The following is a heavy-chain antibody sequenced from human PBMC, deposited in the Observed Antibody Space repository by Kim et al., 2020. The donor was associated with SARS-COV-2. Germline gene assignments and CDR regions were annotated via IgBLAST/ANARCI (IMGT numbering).Heavy chain of an antibody. V-gene: IGHV1-69*01. CDR3: ATGMATIISYFDY. Sequence: YAQKCQGRVPMTADESTGTADMELSSLRSEDTAVYYCATGMATIISYFDYWGQGTLVTVSS. D-gene: IGHD5-12*01. J-gene: IGHJ4*02.